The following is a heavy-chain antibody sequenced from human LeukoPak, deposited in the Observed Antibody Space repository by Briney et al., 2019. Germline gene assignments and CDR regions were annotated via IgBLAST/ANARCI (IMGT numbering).Heavy chain of an antibody. V-gene: IGHV3-33*01. CDR1: GFTFSTYG. CDR2: IWYDGNNK. CDR3: ATDQMYYYGSRSYSPFNH. J-gene: IGHJ4*02. Sequence: GGSLRLSCAASGFTFSTYGVQWVRQAPGKGLEWVALIWYDGNNKYYADSVKGRFTISRDNSKNTLYLQMNSLRAEDTAVYYCATDQMYYYGSRSYSPFNHWGQGTLVTVSS. D-gene: IGHD3-10*01.